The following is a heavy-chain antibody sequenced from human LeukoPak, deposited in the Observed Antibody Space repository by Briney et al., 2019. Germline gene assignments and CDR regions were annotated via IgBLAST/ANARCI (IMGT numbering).Heavy chain of an antibody. Sequence: GASVKVSCKASGYTFTSYGISWVRQAPGQGLEWMGWISAYNGNTNYAQKLQGRVTMTTDTSTSTAYMELRSLRSDDTAVYYCARDLYKARYYYDSSGYYNDAFDIWGQGTMVTVSS. D-gene: IGHD3-22*01. V-gene: IGHV1-18*01. J-gene: IGHJ3*02. CDR2: ISAYNGNT. CDR1: GYTFTSYG. CDR3: ARDLYKARYYYDSSGYYNDAFDI.